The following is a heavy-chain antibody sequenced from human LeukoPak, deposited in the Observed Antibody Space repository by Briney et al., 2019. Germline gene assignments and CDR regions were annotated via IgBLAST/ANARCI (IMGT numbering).Heavy chain of an antibody. J-gene: IGHJ6*03. CDR1: GFTFSSYA. CDR3: ARDTSLWTTYYYMDV. V-gene: IGHV3-30*02. D-gene: IGHD3/OR15-3a*01. Sequence: GGSLRLSCAASGFTFSSYAMSWVRQAPGKGLEWVAFTRYDGAYKYYADSVEGRFTISRDNSKSTLYLQMNSLRAEDTAFYYCARDTSLWTTYYYMDVWGKGTTVTVSS. CDR2: TRYDGAYK.